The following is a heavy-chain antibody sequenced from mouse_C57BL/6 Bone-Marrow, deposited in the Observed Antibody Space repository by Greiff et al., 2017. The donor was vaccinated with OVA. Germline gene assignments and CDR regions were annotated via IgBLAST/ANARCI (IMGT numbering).Heavy chain of an antibody. CDR2: IHPNSGST. V-gene: IGHV1-64*01. D-gene: IGHD2-2*01. CDR1: GYTFTSYW. CDR3: AREGGIYYGYYFDY. J-gene: IGHJ2*01. Sequence: QVQLQQPGAELVKPGASVKLSCKASGYTFTSYWMHWVKQRPGQGLEWIGMIHPNSGSTNYNEKFKSKATLTVDKSSSTAYMQLSSLTSEDSAVYYGAREGGIYYGYYFDYWGQGTTLTVSS.